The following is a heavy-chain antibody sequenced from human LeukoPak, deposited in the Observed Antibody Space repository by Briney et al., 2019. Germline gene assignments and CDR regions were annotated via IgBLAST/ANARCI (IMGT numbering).Heavy chain of an antibody. CDR1: GGSFSGYY. Sequence: PSETLSLTCAVYGGSFSGYYWSWIRQPPGKGLEWIGEINHSGSTNYNPSLKSRVTISVDTSKNQFSLKLSSVTAADTAVYYCARRVGYYLYYFDYWGQGTLVTVSS. J-gene: IGHJ4*02. CDR2: INHSGST. V-gene: IGHV4-34*01. CDR3: ARRVGYYLYYFDY. D-gene: IGHD3-22*01.